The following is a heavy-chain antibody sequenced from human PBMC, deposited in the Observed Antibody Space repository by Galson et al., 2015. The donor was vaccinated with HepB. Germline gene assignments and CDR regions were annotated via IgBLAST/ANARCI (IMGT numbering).Heavy chain of an antibody. CDR3: ARAGITMVRGVIITGLQFDY. CDR1: GYTFTRYG. CDR2: ISAYNGNT. D-gene: IGHD3-10*01. Sequence: SVKVSCKASGYTFTRYGISWVRQAPGQGLEWMGWISAYNGNTNYAQKLQGRVTMTTDTSTSTAYMELRSLRSDDTAVYYCARAGITMVRGVIITGLQFDYWGQGTLVTVSS. V-gene: IGHV1-18*01. J-gene: IGHJ4*02.